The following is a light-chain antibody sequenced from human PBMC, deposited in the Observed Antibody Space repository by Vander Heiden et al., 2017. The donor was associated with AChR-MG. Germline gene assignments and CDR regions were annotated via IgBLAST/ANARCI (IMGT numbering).Light chain of an antibody. Sequence: QSALTQPASVSGSPGQSITISCTGTSRDVGVYTLVSCYQQRPGKALKLLIYEVSTRPSGVSNRFSGSKSDNTASLTISGLQAEDEADYYCCSYAGSSTFVVFGGGTKLTVL. V-gene: IGLV2-23*02. CDR3: CSYAGSSTFVV. J-gene: IGLJ2*01. CDR2: EVS. CDR1: SRDVGVYTL.